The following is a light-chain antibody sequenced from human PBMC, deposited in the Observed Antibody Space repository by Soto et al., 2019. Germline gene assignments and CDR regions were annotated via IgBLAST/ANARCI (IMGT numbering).Light chain of an antibody. J-gene: IGLJ2*01. CDR2: DNN. V-gene: IGLV1-51*01. CDR3: ATWDYSLTGEV. Sequence: QSVLTQPPSVSAAPGQKVTISCSGSSSNSGNNYVSWYQQLPGTASKLLIYDNNKRPSGIPDRFSGSKSGTSGTLDITGLQTGDEADYYCATWDYSLTGEVFGGGPKLTVL. CDR1: SSNSGNNY.